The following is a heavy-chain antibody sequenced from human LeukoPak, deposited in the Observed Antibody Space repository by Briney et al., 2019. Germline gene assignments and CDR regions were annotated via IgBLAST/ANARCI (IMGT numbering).Heavy chain of an antibody. CDR1: GFTFSSYA. CDR2: ISDSGDIT. CDR3: AKRRGSGYSFGYPGY. V-gene: IGHV3-23*01. D-gene: IGHD5-18*01. Sequence: GGSLRLSCAASGFTFSSYAMSWVRQAPGKGLEWVSGISDSGDITYYADSVKGRFTISRDNSENTLYLQMNSLRAEDTAVYYCAKRRGSGYSFGYPGYWGQGTLVTVSS. J-gene: IGHJ4*02.